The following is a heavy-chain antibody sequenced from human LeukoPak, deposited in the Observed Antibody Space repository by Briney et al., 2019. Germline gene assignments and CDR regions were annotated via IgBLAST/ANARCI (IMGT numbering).Heavy chain of an antibody. CDR3: AKNPLYCTSTSCYGFFDF. CDR2: ISANGRNT. D-gene: IGHD2-2*01. J-gene: IGHJ4*02. V-gene: IGHV3-64*01. CDR1: GFIVSSYS. Sequence: GGSLRLSCAASGFIVSSYSMHWVRQAPGKGLEFVSAISANGRNTYYASSVKGRFTISRDNSKNTLYLQMNSLSAEDTAVYYCAKNPLYCTSTSCYGFFDFWGQGSLVTVSS.